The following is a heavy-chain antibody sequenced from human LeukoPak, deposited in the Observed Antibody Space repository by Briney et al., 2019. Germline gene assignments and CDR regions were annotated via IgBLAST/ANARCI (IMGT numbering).Heavy chain of an antibody. CDR2: ISYDGSNK. J-gene: IGHJ4*02. V-gene: IGHV3-30-3*01. CDR1: GFTFSSYA. D-gene: IGHD3-10*01. CDR3: ARSGYPTLWFGELDY. Sequence: GGSLRLSCAASGFTFSSYAMHWVRQAPGKGLEWVAVISYDGSNKYYADSVKGRFTISRDNSKNTLYLQMNSLRAEDTAMYYCARSGYPTLWFGELDYWGQGTLVTVSS.